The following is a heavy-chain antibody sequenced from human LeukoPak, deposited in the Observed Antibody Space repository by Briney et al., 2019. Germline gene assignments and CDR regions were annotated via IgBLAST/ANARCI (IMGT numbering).Heavy chain of an antibody. V-gene: IGHV3-66*02. J-gene: IGHJ4*02. CDR1: GFTVSNNY. D-gene: IGHD3-22*01. CDR3: ARDHNDYYDSSGFFDY. Sequence: GGSLRLSCAASGFTVSNNYMSWVRQAPGKGPEWVSVIYSGGSTYYADSVKGRFTISRDNSKNTLYLQMNSLRAEDTAVYYCARDHNDYYDSSGFFDYWGQGTLVAVSS. CDR2: IYSGGST.